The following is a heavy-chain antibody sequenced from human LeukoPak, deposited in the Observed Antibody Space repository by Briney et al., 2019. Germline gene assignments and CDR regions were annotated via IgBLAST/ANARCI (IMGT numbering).Heavy chain of an antibody. J-gene: IGHJ4*02. CDR1: GFTFSYFA. CDR2: ISGSGDST. D-gene: IGHD2-2*01. V-gene: IGHV3-23*01. Sequence: GGSLRLSWAASGFTFSYFAMTWVRQAPGKGLDWVSSISGSGDSTHYAVSVKGRFTISRDNSKSTLYLQMNSLRAEDTAVYYCAKDLIGYCSSTSCFSLFDYWGQGTLVTVSS. CDR3: AKDLIGYCSSTSCFSLFDY.